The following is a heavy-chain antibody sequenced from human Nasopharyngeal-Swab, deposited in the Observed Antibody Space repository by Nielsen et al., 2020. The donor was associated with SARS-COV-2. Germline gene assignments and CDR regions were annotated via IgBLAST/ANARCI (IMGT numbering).Heavy chain of an antibody. CDR3: ARAWGTMGPAFDY. V-gene: IGHV3-21*04. J-gene: IGHJ4*02. CDR2: ISTSSRYI. D-gene: IGHD3-10*01. CDR1: GFTFSDFT. Sequence: GGSLRLSCAASGFTFSDFTMTWVRQAPGKGLDWVSSISTSSRYIYYADSLKGRFTISRDNAKDSLYLQMNSLRAEDTAVYYCARAWGTMGPAFDYWGQGTLVTVSS.